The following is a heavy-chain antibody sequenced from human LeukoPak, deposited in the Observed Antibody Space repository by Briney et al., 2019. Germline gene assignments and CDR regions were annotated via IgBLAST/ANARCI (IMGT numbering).Heavy chain of an antibody. Sequence: SETLSLTCTVSGGSISSYYWSWIRQPPGKGLEWIGYIYYSGSTNYNPSLKSRVTISVDTSKNQFSLKLSSVTAADTAVYYCARDRLFIAAAGTQFGAFDIWGQGTMVTVSS. CDR3: ARDRLFIAAAGTQFGAFDI. V-gene: IGHV4-59*12. CDR1: GGSISSYY. CDR2: IYYSGST. D-gene: IGHD6-13*01. J-gene: IGHJ3*02.